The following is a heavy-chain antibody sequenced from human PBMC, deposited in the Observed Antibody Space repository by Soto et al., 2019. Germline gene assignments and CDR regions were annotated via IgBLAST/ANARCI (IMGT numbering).Heavy chain of an antibody. CDR2: IYSSGST. D-gene: IGHD3-3*01. CDR1: GGAISTYY. J-gene: IGHJ5*02. Sequence: SETLSLTCTVSGGAISTYYWTWIRQPSGKGLEWIGRIYSSGSTKYNPSLQSRVTMSLDTSNNQFSLRLTSVTAADTAVYYCARGQRFSDWFDPWGQGTLVTVSS. CDR3: ARGQRFSDWFDP. V-gene: IGHV4-4*07.